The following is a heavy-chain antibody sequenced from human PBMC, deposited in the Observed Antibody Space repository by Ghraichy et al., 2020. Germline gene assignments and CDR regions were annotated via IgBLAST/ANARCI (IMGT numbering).Heavy chain of an antibody. D-gene: IGHD2-21*02. V-gene: IGHV1-46*04. CDR2: INPSVGST. Sequence: ASVKVSCKASGYTFTNYFMHWVRQAPGQGLEWMGIINPSVGSTSYAQKLQDRVTMTRDTSTSTVYMELNSLRLDDTAVYYCVRDEHLAYCDGDCSHDAFDIWGQGTMVTVS. CDR3: VRDEHLAYCDGDCSHDAFDI. J-gene: IGHJ3*02. CDR1: GYTFTNYF.